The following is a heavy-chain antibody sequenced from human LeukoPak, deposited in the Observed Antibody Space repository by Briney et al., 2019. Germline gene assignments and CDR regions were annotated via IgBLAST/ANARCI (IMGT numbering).Heavy chain of an antibody. Sequence: GGSLRLSCAASGFTFSSYGMHWVRQAPGKGLEWVAFIRYDGSNKYYADSVKGRFTISRDNAKNSLYLQMNSLRAEDTAVYYCARDRLVAPSALDYWGQGTLVTVSS. D-gene: IGHD2-8*02. CDR1: GFTFSSYG. J-gene: IGHJ4*02. CDR2: IRYDGSNK. CDR3: ARDRLVAPSALDY. V-gene: IGHV3-30*02.